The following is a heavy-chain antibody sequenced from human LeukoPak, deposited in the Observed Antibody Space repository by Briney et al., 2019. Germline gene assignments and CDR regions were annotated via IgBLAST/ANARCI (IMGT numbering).Heavy chain of an antibody. CDR3: ARTDYCSGGSCFPDFDY. CDR2: IYPGDSDT. D-gene: IGHD2-15*01. CDR1: GYSFTSYW. Sequence: GESLKISCKGSGYSFTSYWIGWVRQMPGKGLEWMGIIYPGDSDTRYSPSFQGQVTISADKSISTAYLQWSSLKASDTAMYYCARTDYCSGGSCFPDFDYWGQGTLVTVSS. J-gene: IGHJ4*02. V-gene: IGHV5-51*01.